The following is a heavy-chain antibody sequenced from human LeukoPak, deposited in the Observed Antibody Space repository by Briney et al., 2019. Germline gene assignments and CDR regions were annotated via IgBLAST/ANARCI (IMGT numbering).Heavy chain of an antibody. CDR1: GGSISSRAYY. CDR3: ARADGTIYYFDS. CDR2: VYYSGST. J-gene: IGHJ4*02. V-gene: IGHV4-31*03. D-gene: IGHD5-24*01. Sequence: SQTLSLTCTVSGGSISSRAYYWSWIRQHPGKGPEWIGYVYYSGSTYYNPSLKSRVIISLNTSKTQFSLKLSSVTAADTAVYYCARADGTIYYFDSWGQGTVVTVSS.